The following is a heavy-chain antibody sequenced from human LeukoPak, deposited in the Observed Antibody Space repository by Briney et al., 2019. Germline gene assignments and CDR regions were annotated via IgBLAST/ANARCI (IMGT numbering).Heavy chain of an antibody. D-gene: IGHD3-22*01. CDR3: ARGDYYDTWAFDI. Sequence: SETLSLTCTVSGGSINNYYWSWIRQPPGKGLEWIGEIYHSGSTNYNPSLKSRVTISIDKSKTQFSLRLSSVTAADTAVYFCARGDYYDTWAFDIWGQGTMVTVSS. CDR2: IYHSGST. V-gene: IGHV4-59*12. CDR1: GGSINNYY. J-gene: IGHJ3*02.